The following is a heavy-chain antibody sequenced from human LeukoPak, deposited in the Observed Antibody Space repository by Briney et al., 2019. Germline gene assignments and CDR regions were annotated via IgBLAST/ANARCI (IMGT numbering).Heavy chain of an antibody. CDR3: ARTSRKQGYYFDY. J-gene: IGHJ4*02. Sequence: PSETLSLTCAVYGGSFSGYYWSWIRQPPGKGLEWIGEINHSGSTNYNPSLKSRVTISVDTSKNQFSLKLSSVTAADTAVYYCARTSRKQGYYFDYWGQGTLVTVSS. D-gene: IGHD1-14*01. CDR2: INHSGST. V-gene: IGHV4-34*01. CDR1: GGSFSGYY.